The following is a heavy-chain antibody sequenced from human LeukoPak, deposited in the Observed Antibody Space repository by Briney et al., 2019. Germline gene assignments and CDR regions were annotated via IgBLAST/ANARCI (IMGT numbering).Heavy chain of an antibody. CDR2: ITSSSNYI. CDR1: GFTFSIYS. V-gene: IGHV3-21*01. CDR3: ARDRGYFDN. Sequence: GGSLRPSCAASGFTFSIYSMNWVRQAPGKGLEWLSSITSSSNYIYYADSVKGRFTIPRDNVQNSLYLQMNSLRAEDTAMYYCARDRGYFDNWGQGTLVTVSS. J-gene: IGHJ4*02.